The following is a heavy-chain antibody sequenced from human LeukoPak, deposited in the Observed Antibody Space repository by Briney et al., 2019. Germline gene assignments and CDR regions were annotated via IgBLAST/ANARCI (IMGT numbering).Heavy chain of an antibody. CDR1: GFTFRSYG. J-gene: IGHJ4*02. V-gene: IGHV3-30*03. D-gene: IGHD6-13*01. CDR2: ISYDGSEK. Sequence: GGSLRLSCTASGFTFRSYGMNWVRQAPGKGLEWVARISYDGSEKYYADSVKGRFTISRDNSKNTLYLQMNSLRAEDTAVYYCATYSSSWYSYWGQGTLVTVSS. CDR3: ATYSSSWYSY.